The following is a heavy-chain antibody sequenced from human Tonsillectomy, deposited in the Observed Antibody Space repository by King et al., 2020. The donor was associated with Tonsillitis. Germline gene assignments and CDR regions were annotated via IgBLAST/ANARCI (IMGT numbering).Heavy chain of an antibody. CDR3: ASEGEAVTGFDYFDY. V-gene: IGHV1-18*01. CDR1: GYTFTNYG. Sequence: QLVQSGGEVKNPGASVKVSCKASGYTFTNYGISWVRQAPGQGLEWMGWISAYNGNTNSAQKFQGRVTMTTDTSTSTAYMELRSLRSDDTAVYYCASEGEAVTGFDYFDYWGQGTLVSVSS. D-gene: IGHD6-19*01. CDR2: ISAYNGNT. J-gene: IGHJ4*02.